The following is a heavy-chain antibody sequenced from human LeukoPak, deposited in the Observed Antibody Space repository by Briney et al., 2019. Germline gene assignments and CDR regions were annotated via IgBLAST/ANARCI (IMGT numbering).Heavy chain of an antibody. CDR3: ARYDYGGNYFDY. CDR2: IYHSGST. Sequence: SETLSLTCTVSGYSISSGYYWGWIRQPPGKGLEWIGSIYHSGSTYYNPSLKSRVTISVDTSKNQFSLKLSSVTAADTAVYYCARYDYGGNYFDYWGQGTLVTVSS. CDR1: GYSISSGYY. J-gene: IGHJ4*02. D-gene: IGHD4-23*01. V-gene: IGHV4-38-2*02.